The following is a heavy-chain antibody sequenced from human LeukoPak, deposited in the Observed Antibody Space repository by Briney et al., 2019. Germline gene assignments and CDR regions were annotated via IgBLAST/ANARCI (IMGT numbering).Heavy chain of an antibody. D-gene: IGHD3-3*01. CDR2: INQDGSEK. J-gene: IGHJ4*02. CDR3: ARDRITDFWSGYYTNYFDY. CDR1: GFTFTTNW. Sequence: GGSLRLSCAASGFTFTTNWMTWVRQAPGKGLEWVATINQDGSEKYYVDSVKGRFTISRDNAKNSLFLQMNSLRAGDTAVYYCARDRITDFWSGYYTNYFDYWGRGTLVTVSS. V-gene: IGHV3-7*01.